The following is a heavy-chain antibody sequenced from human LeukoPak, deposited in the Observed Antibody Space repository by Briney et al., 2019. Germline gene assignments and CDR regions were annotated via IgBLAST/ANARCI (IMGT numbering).Heavy chain of an antibody. CDR2: IYYSGST. J-gene: IGHJ4*02. Sequence: PSETLSLTYTVSGGSVSSDTYYWSWLRQAPGKGLEWIGYIYYSGSTNYNPSLKSRVTISLDTSKSQFSLQLNSVTAADTAVYYCAREVLGDYFDYWGQGTLVTVSS. CDR3: AREVLGDYFDY. D-gene: IGHD2-8*02. CDR1: GGSVSSDTYY. V-gene: IGHV4-61*01.